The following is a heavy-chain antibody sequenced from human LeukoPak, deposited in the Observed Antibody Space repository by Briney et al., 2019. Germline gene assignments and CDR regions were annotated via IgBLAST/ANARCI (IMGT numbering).Heavy chain of an antibody. CDR2: IYYSGST. V-gene: IGHV4-59*12. Sequence: PSETLSLTCTVSGGSISSYYWSWIRQPPGKGLEWIGYIYYSGSTNYNPSLKSRVTMSVDTSKNRFSLKLSSVTAADTAVYYCARDQQWLVLWGQGTLVTVSS. J-gene: IGHJ4*02. CDR3: ARDQQWLVL. D-gene: IGHD6-19*01. CDR1: GGSISSYY.